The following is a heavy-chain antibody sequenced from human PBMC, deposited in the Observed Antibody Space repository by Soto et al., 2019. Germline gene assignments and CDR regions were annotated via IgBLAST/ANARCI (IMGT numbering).Heavy chain of an antibody. CDR1: SGSIFTTNW. J-gene: IGHJ3*01. CDR3: ARKPDVATAKVGGGYVFDV. CDR2: IYHSGSP. D-gene: IGHD3-16*01. Sequence: QVQLQESGPGLGKPSGTLSLTFAASSGSIFTTNWWSLVRQSPGRGLQWIGDIYHSGSPKYNPSLKSRVSISIDKSKDRFFLNLTSVTAADTAVYYCARKPDVATAKVGGGYVFDVWGQGTMVTVSS. V-gene: IGHV4-4*02.